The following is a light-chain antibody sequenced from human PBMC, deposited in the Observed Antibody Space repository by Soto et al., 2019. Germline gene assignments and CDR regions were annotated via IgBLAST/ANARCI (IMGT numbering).Light chain of an antibody. Sequence: QSVLIQASSMSGTPGQRVTISCSGSSSNIGSNTVNWYQQVPGTAPKLLIYSNNQRPSGVPDRFSGSKSGTSASLAISGLQSEDEADYYCAAWDDSLNGYVVFGGGTKLTVL. V-gene: IGLV1-44*01. CDR2: SNN. CDR1: SSNIGSNT. CDR3: AAWDDSLNGYVV. J-gene: IGLJ2*01.